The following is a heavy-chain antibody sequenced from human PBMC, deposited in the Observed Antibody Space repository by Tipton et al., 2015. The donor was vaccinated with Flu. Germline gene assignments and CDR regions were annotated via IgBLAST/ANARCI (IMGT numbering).Heavy chain of an antibody. CDR1: GFTFSSYG. CDR2: ISSSGSTI. Sequence: SLRLSCAASGFTFSSYGMHWVRQAPGKGLEWLSYISSSGSTISYADSVRGRFTISRDNAKNCLYLQLDSLRAEDTALYYCATLTGDDYWGQGDLVTVSS. CDR3: ATLTGDDY. D-gene: IGHD7-27*01. V-gene: IGHV3-48*03. J-gene: IGHJ4*02.